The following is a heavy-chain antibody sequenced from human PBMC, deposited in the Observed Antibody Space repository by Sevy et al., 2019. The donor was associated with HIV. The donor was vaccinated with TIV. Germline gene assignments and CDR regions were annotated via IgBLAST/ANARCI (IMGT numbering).Heavy chain of an antibody. CDR3: AREGYSGYGGFDY. D-gene: IGHD5-12*01. Sequence: ASVKVSCRASGYTFTSYAMHWVRQAPGQRLEWMGWINAGNGNTKYSQKFQGRVTITRDTSASTAYMELSSLRSEDTAVYYCAREGYSGYGGFDYWGQGTLVTVSS. CDR2: INAGNGNT. V-gene: IGHV1-3*01. CDR1: GYTFTSYA. J-gene: IGHJ4*02.